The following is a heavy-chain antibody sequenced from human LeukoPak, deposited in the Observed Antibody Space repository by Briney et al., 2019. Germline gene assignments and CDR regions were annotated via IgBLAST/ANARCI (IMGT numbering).Heavy chain of an antibody. CDR3: ARGTGSYFTAVDY. CDR1: GFTFSNYG. CDR2: IHYDGSNK. D-gene: IGHD1-26*01. V-gene: IGHV3-30*02. J-gene: IGHJ4*02. Sequence: GGSLRLSCAASGFTFSNYGMHWVRQAPGKGLDWVAFIHYDGSNKYYADSVKGRFTISRDDSKNTLYLQMNSLRAEDTAVYYCARGTGSYFTAVDYWGQGTLVTVSS.